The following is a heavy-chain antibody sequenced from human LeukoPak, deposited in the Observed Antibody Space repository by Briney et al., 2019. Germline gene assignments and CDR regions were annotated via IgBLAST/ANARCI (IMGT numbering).Heavy chain of an antibody. D-gene: IGHD3-3*01. CDR2: IYHSGST. V-gene: IGHV4-59*08. CDR3: ARLLGNYDFWSGYYSNWFDP. Sequence: PSETLSLTCTVSGGSISSYYWSWIRQPPGKGLEWIGSIYHSGSTYYNPSLKSRVTISVDTSKNQFSLKLSSVTAADTAVYYCARLLGNYDFWSGYYSNWFDPWGQGTLVTVSS. J-gene: IGHJ5*02. CDR1: GGSISSYY.